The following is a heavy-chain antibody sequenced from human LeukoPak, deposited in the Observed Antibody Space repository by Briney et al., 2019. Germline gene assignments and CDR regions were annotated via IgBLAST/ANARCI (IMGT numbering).Heavy chain of an antibody. J-gene: IGHJ4*02. CDR3: ARTAGDLEYYYDSSGYYYFDY. Sequence: GGSLRLSCAASGFTFSSYSMNWVRQAPGKGLEWVSSISSSSSYIYYADSVKGRFTISRDNSKNTLYLQMNSLRAEDTAVYYCARTAGDLEYYYDSSGYYYFDYWGQGTLVTVSS. CDR2: ISSSSSYI. V-gene: IGHV3-21*01. CDR1: GFTFSSYS. D-gene: IGHD3-22*01.